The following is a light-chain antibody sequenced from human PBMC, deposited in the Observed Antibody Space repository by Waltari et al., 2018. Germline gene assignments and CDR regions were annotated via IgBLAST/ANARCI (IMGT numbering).Light chain of an antibody. CDR1: QGIRKD. CDR3: LQHNSYPRT. V-gene: IGKV1-17*01. J-gene: IGKJ3*01. CDR2: AAS. Sequence: DFQTTQPPSSLSVSIGGRLTITCRASQGIRKDLGWYQQKPGKAPKRLIYAASSLQSGVPSRFSGSGSGTEFTLTISSLQPEDFATYYCLQHNSYPRTFGPGTKVDIK.